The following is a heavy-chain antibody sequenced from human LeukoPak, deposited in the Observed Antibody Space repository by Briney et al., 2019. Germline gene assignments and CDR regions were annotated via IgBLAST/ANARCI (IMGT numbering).Heavy chain of an antibody. CDR1: GFTFSSYG. V-gene: IGHV3-33*01. Sequence: GGSLRLSCAASGFTFSSYGMHWARQAPGKGLEWVAVIWYDGSNKYYADSVKGRFTISRDNSKNTLYLQMNSLRAEDTAVYYCARDILAYCGGDCYPAFGYWGQGTLVTVSS. J-gene: IGHJ4*02. CDR3: ARDILAYCGGDCYPAFGY. CDR2: IWYDGSNK. D-gene: IGHD2-21*02.